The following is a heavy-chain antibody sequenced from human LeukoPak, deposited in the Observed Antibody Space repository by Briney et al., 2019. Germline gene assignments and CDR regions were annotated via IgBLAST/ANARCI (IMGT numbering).Heavy chain of an antibody. CDR1: GVSISRGGYY. CDR3: ASSYSGSYYDHLYGMDV. J-gene: IGHJ6*02. Sequence: SQTLALTCTVSGVSISRGGYYWSWIRQPAGKGLEWIGRIYTSGSTNYNPSLQSRVTISVDTSKNQFSLKLSSVTAADKAVYYCASSYSGSYYDHLYGMDVWGQGTTVTVSS. CDR2: IYTSGST. D-gene: IGHD1-26*01. V-gene: IGHV4-61*02.